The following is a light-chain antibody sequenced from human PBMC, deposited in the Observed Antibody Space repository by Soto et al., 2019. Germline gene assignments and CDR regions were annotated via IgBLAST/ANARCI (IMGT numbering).Light chain of an antibody. CDR1: QDISSW. CDR3: QHYNSYSEA. Sequence: DIQMTQSPSSVAASVGDRVTITCRASQDISSWLAWFQQKPGKAPKLLIYGASTLPSGVPSRFSGSGSGTEFTLTISSLQPDDFATYYCQHYNSYSEAFGQGTKVDIK. J-gene: IGKJ1*01. CDR2: GAS. V-gene: IGKV1-5*01.